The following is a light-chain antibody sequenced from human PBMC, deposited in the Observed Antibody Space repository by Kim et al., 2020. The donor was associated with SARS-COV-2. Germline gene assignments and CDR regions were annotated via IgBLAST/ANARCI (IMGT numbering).Light chain of an antibody. CDR1: SGHSSNA. J-gene: IGLJ3*02. Sequence: AAVKLTCTPSSGHSSNAIAWHEQQPEKGARCWRRLNSDGSHNEGDGIPVRFSGSCSGAERDLTISSLQSEDEGDYYCQTWGTDPWVFGGGTQLTVL. CDR2: LNSDGSH. CDR3: QTWGTDPWV. V-gene: IGLV4-69*01.